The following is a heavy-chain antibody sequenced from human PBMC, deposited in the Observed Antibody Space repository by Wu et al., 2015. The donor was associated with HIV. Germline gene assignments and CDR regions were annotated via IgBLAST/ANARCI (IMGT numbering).Heavy chain of an antibody. V-gene: IGHV1-69*13. CDR3: VGPYTGYAYDTFDV. J-gene: IGHJ3*01. CDR1: GYIFSDFG. CDR2: IIPIFDRI. Sequence: VQLVQSGGEVKKPGASVKVACKSSGYIFSDFGIHWVRQGPGEGLEWMGWIIPIFDRIHYKQKFQGRVVITADDATSTVYMELSSLSSDDTAVYYCVGPYTGYAYDTFDVWGQGTLVTVSS. D-gene: IGHD5-12*01.